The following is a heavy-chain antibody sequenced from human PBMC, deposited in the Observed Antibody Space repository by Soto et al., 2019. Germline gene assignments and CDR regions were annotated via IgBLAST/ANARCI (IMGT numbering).Heavy chain of an antibody. CDR2: IYHSGST. CDR1: GGSISSGGYS. Sequence: QLQLQESGSGLVKPSQTLSLTCAVSGGSISSGGYSWSWIRQPPGKGLEWIGYIYHSGSTYYNPSLRGPVTTSIDRCKDPFSLKLSSVTAADTAVYYRASSRGRRVPLAYWGQGTLVSVSS. D-gene: IGHD1-26*01. V-gene: IGHV4-30-2*01. J-gene: IGHJ4*02. CDR3: ASSRGRRVPLAY.